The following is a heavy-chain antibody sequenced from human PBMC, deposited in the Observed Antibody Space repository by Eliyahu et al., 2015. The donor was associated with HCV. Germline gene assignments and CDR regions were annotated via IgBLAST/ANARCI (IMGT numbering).Heavy chain of an antibody. D-gene: IGHD6-13*01. Sequence: QVRLVESGGGVVQPGRSLRLTCTSSGFTFSNFDMHWVRQAPGNGLEWVEVISYNGNNKYYADSVKGRFTISRDNPNNTLYLQMNSLRAEDTAVYYCSKDGGGSWHLGYFQHWGQGTVVTVSS. CDR2: ISYNGNNK. CDR3: SKDGGGSWHLGYFQH. V-gene: IGHV3-30*18. CDR1: GFTFSNFD. J-gene: IGHJ1*01.